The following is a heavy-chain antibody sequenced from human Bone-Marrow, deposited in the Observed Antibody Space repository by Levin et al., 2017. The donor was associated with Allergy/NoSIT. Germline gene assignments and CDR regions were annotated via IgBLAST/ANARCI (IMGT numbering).Heavy chain of an antibody. J-gene: IGHJ4*02. V-gene: IGHV3-15*01. CDR3: TTDQWLVLRRSY. Sequence: TGGSLRLSCAVSGFSFSNAWMNWVRQAPGKGLEWVGRIRSESDGGTVDYGASVKGRFTISRDDSKTTLYLEMNSLKTEDTAVYYCTTDQWLVLRRSYWGQGTLVTVSS. D-gene: IGHD6-19*01. CDR1: GFSFSNAW. CDR2: IRSESDGGTV.